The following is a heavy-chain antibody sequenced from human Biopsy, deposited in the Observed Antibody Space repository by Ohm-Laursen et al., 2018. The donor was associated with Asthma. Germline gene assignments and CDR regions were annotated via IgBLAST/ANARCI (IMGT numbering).Heavy chain of an antibody. J-gene: IGHJ4*02. Sequence: SLRLSCAASGFAVSRDYMFWVRQAPGKDLEWVSVIYSGGPSHTADSVRGRFTISRDYSKNTLYLQMHSLRAEDTAVYFCARGDSSNWSHYYFDYWGQGTLVTVSS. CDR1: GFAVSRDY. V-gene: IGHV3-53*01. CDR2: IYSGGPS. CDR3: ARGDSSNWSHYYFDY. D-gene: IGHD3-22*01.